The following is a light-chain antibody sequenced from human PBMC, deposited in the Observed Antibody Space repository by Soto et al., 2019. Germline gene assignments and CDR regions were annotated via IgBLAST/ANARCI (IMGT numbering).Light chain of an antibody. CDR3: QQYEDVPLT. Sequence: DIQMTQSASSLSASIGDTVTITCQASQDISKYLNWYQQKSGKAPKLLIYDASNLERGVPLRFRGSGYETDFTLTITSLQPEDVETYYCQQYEDVPLTFGGGTKVDIK. CDR2: DAS. J-gene: IGKJ4*01. CDR1: QDISKY. V-gene: IGKV1-33*01.